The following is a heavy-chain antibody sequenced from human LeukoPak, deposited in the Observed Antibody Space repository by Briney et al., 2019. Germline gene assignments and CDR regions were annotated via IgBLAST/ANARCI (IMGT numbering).Heavy chain of an antibody. CDR1: AYSISSGYY. J-gene: IGHJ4*02. D-gene: IGHD2-21*02. V-gene: IGHV4-38-2*02. Sequence: SETLSLTCTVSAYSISSGYYWGWIRQPPGKGLEWIGSIYHSGTTSYNPSHKSRVTISVDTSKNQFSLKLSSVTAADTAVYYCARAVTAPAYYFDYWGQGTLVTVSS. CDR2: IYHSGTT. CDR3: ARAVTAPAYYFDY.